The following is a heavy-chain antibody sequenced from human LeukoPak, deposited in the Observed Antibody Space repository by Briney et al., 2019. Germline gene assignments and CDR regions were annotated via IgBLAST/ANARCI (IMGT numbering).Heavy chain of an antibody. J-gene: IGHJ6*02. CDR3: ARENAEYYYGMDV. Sequence: GGSLRLSCAASGYTFSSYGMHWVRQAPGKGLEWVAVISYDGSNKYYADSVKGRFTISRDNSKNTLYLQMNSLRADDTDVYYCARENAEYYYGMDVWGQGTTVTVSS. V-gene: IGHV3-30*03. D-gene: IGHD1-1*01. CDR2: ISYDGSNK. CDR1: GYTFSSYG.